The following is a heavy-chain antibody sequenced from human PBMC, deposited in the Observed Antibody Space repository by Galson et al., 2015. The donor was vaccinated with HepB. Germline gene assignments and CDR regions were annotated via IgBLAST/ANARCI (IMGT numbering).Heavy chain of an antibody. Sequence: SLRLSCAASGFTFSSYGMNWVRQAPGKGLEWVAVISYDGSNKYYADSVKGRFTISRDNSKNTLYLQMNSLRAEDTAVYYCAKVSRVRQQQLVDYWGQGTLVTVSS. CDR3: AKVSRVRQQQLVDY. D-gene: IGHD6-13*01. J-gene: IGHJ4*02. CDR2: ISYDGSNK. V-gene: IGHV3-30*18. CDR1: GFTFSSYG.